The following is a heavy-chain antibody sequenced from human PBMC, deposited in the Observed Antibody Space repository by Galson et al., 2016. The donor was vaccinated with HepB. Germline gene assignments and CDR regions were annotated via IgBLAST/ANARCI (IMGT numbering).Heavy chain of an antibody. J-gene: IGHJ4*02. CDR2: IFPNNAET. V-gene: IGHV5-51*01. CDR3: ARQTAEGSFDY. D-gene: IGHD2-21*02. Sequence: QSGAEVKKPGESLKISCQVSGYRFHTYWIAWVRQMLGKGLEWMGMIFPNNAETRYSPSPQGQITISADKSLSIAYLHWSSVRASDSAMYYCARQTAEGSFDYWGQGTLATVSS. CDR1: GYRFHTYW.